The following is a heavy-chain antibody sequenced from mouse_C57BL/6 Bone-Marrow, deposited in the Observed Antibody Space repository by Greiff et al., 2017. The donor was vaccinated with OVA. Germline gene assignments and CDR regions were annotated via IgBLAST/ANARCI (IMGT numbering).Heavy chain of an antibody. CDR1: GYTFTSYG. CDR3: AREAITTVVAPHYYAMGY. D-gene: IGHD1-1*01. CDR2: IYPRSGNT. Sequence: VQLQQSGAELARPGASVKLSCKASGYTFTSYGISWVKQRTGQGLEWIGEIYPRSGNTYYNEKFKGKATLTADKSSSTAYMELRSLTSEDSAVYFCAREAITTVVAPHYYAMGYWGQGTSVTVSS. V-gene: IGHV1-81*01. J-gene: IGHJ4*01.